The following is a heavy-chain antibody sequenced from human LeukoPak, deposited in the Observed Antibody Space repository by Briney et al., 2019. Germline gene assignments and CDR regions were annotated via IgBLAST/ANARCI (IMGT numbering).Heavy chain of an antibody. Sequence: GGSLRLSCAASGFTFSSYSMNWIRQAPGKGLEWVSYISSSSSTIYYADSVKGRFTISRDNAKNSLYLQMNSLRAEDTAVYYCARFGAVGAAGFDYWGQGTLVTVSS. D-gene: IGHD1-26*01. CDR2: ISSSSSTI. CDR3: ARFGAVGAAGFDY. J-gene: IGHJ4*02. V-gene: IGHV3-48*01. CDR1: GFTFSSYS.